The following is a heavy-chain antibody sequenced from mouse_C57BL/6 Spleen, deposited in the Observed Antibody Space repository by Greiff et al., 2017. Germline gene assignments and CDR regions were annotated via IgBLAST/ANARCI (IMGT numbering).Heavy chain of an antibody. CDR2: IDPSDSET. CDR3: ARDKIWFDY. J-gene: IGHJ2*01. CDR1: GYTFTSYW. Sequence: QVQLQQPGAELVRPGSSVKLSCKASGYTFTSYWMHWVKQRPVQGLEWIGNIDPSDSETHYNQKFKDKATVTVDKSSSTAYMQLSSLTSEDSAVYYCARDKIWFDYWGQGTTLTVSS. V-gene: IGHV1-52*01.